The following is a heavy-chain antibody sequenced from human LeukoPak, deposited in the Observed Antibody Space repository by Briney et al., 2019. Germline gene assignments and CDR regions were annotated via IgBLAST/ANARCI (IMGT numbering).Heavy chain of an antibody. D-gene: IGHD5-12*01. CDR2: ISISGVDT. V-gene: IGHV3-23*01. J-gene: IGHJ4*02. CDR3: AKGRSGYDYLDS. CDR1: GFAFRDYS. Sequence: GGSLRLSCPTSGFAFRDYSMSWVRQAPGKGLEWVSSISISGVDTFYADSVKGRFTISRDNSKNTLFLQINSLRAEDTAVYYCAKGRSGYDYLDSWGQGTLVTVSS.